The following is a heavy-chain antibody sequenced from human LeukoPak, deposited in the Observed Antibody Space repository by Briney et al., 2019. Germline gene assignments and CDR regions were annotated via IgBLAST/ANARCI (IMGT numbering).Heavy chain of an antibody. CDR2: IKSDGSIT. V-gene: IGHV3-74*03. CDR1: GFTFSTFW. Sequence: GGSLRLSCAASGFTFSTFWMHWVRQAPGKGLVWVSGIKSDGSITTYADSVKGRFTISRDNSKNTLYLQMNSLRAEDTAVYYCAKDLTIFGVVTYFDPWGQGTLVTVSS. CDR3: AKDLTIFGVVTYFDP. D-gene: IGHD3-3*01. J-gene: IGHJ5*02.